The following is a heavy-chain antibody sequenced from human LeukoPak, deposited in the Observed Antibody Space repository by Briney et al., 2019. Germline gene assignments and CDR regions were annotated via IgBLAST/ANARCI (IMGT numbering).Heavy chain of an antibody. CDR3: AKDPYYDSSGYLEG. J-gene: IGHJ4*02. CDR2: IKQDGSEK. CDR1: GFNFGVYW. Sequence: GGSLRLSCAASGFNFGVYWMSWVRQAPGKGLEWVANIKQDGSEKNYMDSAKGRFTIARDNAKSSLHLQMNSLRAEDTAVYYCAKDPYYDSSGYLEGWGQGTLVTVSS. D-gene: IGHD3-22*01. V-gene: IGHV3-7*03.